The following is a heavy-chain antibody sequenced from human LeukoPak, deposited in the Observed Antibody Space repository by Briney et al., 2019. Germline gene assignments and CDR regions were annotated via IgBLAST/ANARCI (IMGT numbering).Heavy chain of an antibody. CDR2: IYYSGST. Sequence: SQTLSLTCTVSGGSISSGGYYWSWIRQHPGKGLEWIGYIYYSGSTYYSPSLKSRVTISVDMSKNQFSLKLSSVTAADTAVYYCARSYCSGGSCYRTFDYWGQGTLVTVSS. V-gene: IGHV4-31*03. D-gene: IGHD2-15*01. CDR3: ARSYCSGGSCYRTFDY. J-gene: IGHJ4*02. CDR1: GGSISSGGYY.